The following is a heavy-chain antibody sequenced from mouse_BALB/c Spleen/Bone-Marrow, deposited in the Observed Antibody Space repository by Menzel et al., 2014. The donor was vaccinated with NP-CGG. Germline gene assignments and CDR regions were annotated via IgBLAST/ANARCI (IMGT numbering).Heavy chain of an antibody. CDR2: ISDGGSYT. CDR3: SRAYGYDAWFAY. Sequence: EVKLMESGGGLVKPGGSLKLSRAVSGFTFSDYYMYWVRQTPETRLEWVATISDGGSYTYYSDSVKGRFTISRDNAKNNLYLQMNSLRSEDTSMYFCSRAYGYDAWFAYWGQGTLVTVSA. J-gene: IGHJ3*01. CDR1: GFTFSDYY. V-gene: IGHV5-4*02. D-gene: IGHD2-2*01.